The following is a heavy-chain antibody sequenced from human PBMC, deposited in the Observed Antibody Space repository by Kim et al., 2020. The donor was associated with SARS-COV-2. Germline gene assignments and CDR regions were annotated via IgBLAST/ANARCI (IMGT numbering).Heavy chain of an antibody. CDR3: TRVTTTPHYYYRMDV. V-gene: IGHV1-3*01. J-gene: IGHJ6*01. CDR1: GYSFISYA. D-gene: IGHD1-1*01. Sequence: ASVKVSCKASGYSFISYAMHWVRQAPGQRLEWMGWINAGNGDTKYSHKFQGRATITRDTSASTAYMDLSSLRSEDTAGYYCTRVTTTPHYYYRMDVWGPG. CDR2: INAGNGDT.